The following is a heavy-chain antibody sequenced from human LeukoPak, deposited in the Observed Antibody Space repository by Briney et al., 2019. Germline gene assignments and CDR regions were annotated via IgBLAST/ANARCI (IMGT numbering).Heavy chain of an antibody. CDR2: IWYDGSNK. J-gene: IGHJ4*02. Sequence: PGGSLRLSCGASGLTVSSYGMHWVRQAPGKGLEWVAVIWYDGSNKYYADSVKGRFTISRDNSKSTLYLQMNSLRAEDTAVHYCARVSGGLRSGFDYWGQGTLVTVSS. V-gene: IGHV3-33*08. CDR3: ARVSGGLRSGFDY. CDR1: GLTVSSYG. D-gene: IGHD2-15*01.